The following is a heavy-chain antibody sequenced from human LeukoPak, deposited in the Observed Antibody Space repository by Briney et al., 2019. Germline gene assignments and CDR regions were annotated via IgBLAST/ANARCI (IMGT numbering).Heavy chain of an antibody. CDR2: IKEDGSEK. V-gene: IGHV3-7*01. Sequence: PGGSLRLSCAASGFTFSSYWMSWVRQAPGKGLEWVSNIKEDGSEKYYVDSVKGRFTISRDNAKNSLYLQINSLRAEDMAVYYCARLHPYEPETSDYWGQGTLVTVSS. D-gene: IGHD1-14*01. J-gene: IGHJ4*02. CDR1: GFTFSSYW. CDR3: ARLHPYEPETSDY.